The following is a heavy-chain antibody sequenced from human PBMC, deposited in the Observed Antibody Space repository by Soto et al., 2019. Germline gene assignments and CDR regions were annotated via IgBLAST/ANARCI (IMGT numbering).Heavy chain of an antibody. CDR1: GFTFTSSA. Sequence: QMQLVQSGPEVKKPGTSVKVSCKASGFTFTSSAVQWVRQARGQRLEWIGWIVVGSGNTNYAQKFQERVTITRDMSTSTAYMELSSLRSEDTAVYYCAADPYCSGGSGYRDYWGQGTLVTVSS. D-gene: IGHD2-15*01. J-gene: IGHJ4*02. CDR2: IVVGSGNT. CDR3: AADPYCSGGSGYRDY. V-gene: IGHV1-58*01.